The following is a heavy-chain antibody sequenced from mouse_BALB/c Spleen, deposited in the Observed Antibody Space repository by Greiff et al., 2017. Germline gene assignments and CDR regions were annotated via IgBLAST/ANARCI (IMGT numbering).Heavy chain of an antibody. V-gene: IGHV1-54*01. CDR1: GYAFTNYL. Sequence: VQLVESGAELVRPGTSVKVSCKASGYAFTNYLIEWVKQRPGQGLEWIGVINPGSGGTNYNEKFKGKATLTADKSSSTAYMQLSSLTSDDSAVYFCAREDAMDYWGEGTSVTVSS. J-gene: IGHJ4*01. CDR2: INPGSGGT. CDR3: AREDAMDY.